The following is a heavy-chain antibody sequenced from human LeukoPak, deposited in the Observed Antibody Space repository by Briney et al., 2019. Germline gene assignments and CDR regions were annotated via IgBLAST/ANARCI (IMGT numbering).Heavy chain of an antibody. D-gene: IGHD3-22*01. Sequence: SETLSLTCTVSGGSISSSSYYWGWLRQPPGKGLEWIGSIYYSGSTYYNPSLKSRVTISVDTSKNQFSLKLSSVTAADTAVYYCARGLYSYDSSGAFDIWGQGTMVTVSS. CDR3: ARGLYSYDSSGAFDI. CDR2: IYYSGST. CDR1: GGSISSSSYY. V-gene: IGHV4-39*07. J-gene: IGHJ3*02.